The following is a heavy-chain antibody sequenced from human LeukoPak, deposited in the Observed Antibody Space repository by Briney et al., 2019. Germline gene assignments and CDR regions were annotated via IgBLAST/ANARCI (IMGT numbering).Heavy chain of an antibody. J-gene: IGHJ4*02. CDR2: INGDGSNS. D-gene: IGHD3-16*01. CDR1: GFTFTTYW. Sequence: GGSLRLSCVASGFTFTTYWMHWVRQAPGKGLVWVSRINGDGSNSNYADSVKGGFTISRDNARNTLYLQMNGLRAEDTALYYCARTSPTSHFDFWGQGTLVTVSS. V-gene: IGHV3-74*01. CDR3: ARTSPTSHFDF.